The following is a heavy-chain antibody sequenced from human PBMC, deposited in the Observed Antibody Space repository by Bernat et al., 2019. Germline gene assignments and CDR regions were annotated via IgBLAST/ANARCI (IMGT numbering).Heavy chain of an antibody. D-gene: IGHD3-3*01. CDR2: IYSGGRT. CDR3: ARAPAIFGVVAYYFDY. V-gene: IGHV3-66*01. Sequence: EVQLVESGGGLVQPGGSLRLSCAASGFTVSSNYMSWVRQAPGKGLEWVSVIYSGGRTYYADSVKGRFTISRDNSKNTLYLQMNSLRAEDTAVYYCARAPAIFGVVAYYFDYWGQGTLVTVSS. CDR1: GFTVSSNY. J-gene: IGHJ4*02.